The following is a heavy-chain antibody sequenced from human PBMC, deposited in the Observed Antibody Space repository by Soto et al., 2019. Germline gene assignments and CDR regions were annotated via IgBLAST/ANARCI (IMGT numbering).Heavy chain of an antibody. J-gene: IGHJ4*02. Sequence: QVQLQQWGAGLLKPSETLSLTCAVYGGSFSGYYWSWIRQPPGKGLEWIGEINHSGSTNYNPSLKSRVTISVDTSKNQFSLKLSSVTAADTAVYYCARGLTSYSSGWYYFDYWGQGTLVTVSS. D-gene: IGHD6-19*01. CDR3: ARGLTSYSSGWYYFDY. V-gene: IGHV4-34*01. CDR1: GGSFSGYY. CDR2: INHSGST.